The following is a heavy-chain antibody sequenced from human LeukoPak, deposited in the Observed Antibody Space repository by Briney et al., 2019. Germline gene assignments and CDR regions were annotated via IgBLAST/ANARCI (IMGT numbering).Heavy chain of an antibody. J-gene: IGHJ4*02. CDR3: ARERQCSSTSCHYDD. D-gene: IGHD2-2*01. CDR2: IIPIFGTA. V-gene: IGHV1-69*05. CDR1: GGTFSSYA. Sequence: SVKVSCKASGGTFSSYAISWVRQPPGQGLEWMGRIIPIFGTANYAQKFQGRVTITTDESTSTAYMELSSLRSEGTAVYYCARERQCSSTSCHYDDGGQGSLVTV.